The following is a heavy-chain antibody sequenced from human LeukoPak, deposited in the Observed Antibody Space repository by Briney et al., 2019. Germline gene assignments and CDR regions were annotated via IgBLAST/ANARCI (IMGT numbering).Heavy chain of an antibody. V-gene: IGHV3-30*02. D-gene: IGHD1-26*01. CDR3: AKDLWELLNYYYYYMDV. J-gene: IGHJ6*03. CDR1: GFTFSSYG. CDR2: IRYDGSNK. Sequence: GGSLRLSCAASGFTFSSYGMHWVRQAPGKGLEWVAFIRYDGSNKYYADSVKGRFTISRDNSKNTLYLQMNSLRAEDTAVYYCAKDLWELLNYYYYYMDVWGKGTTVTISS.